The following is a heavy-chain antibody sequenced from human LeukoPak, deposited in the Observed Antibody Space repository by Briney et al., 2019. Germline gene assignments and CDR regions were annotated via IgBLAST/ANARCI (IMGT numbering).Heavy chain of an antibody. V-gene: IGHV3-30-3*01. D-gene: IGHD1-26*01. J-gene: IGHJ4*02. CDR1: GFTFRSYA. CDR3: ASGAVWELPYFDY. CDR2: ISYDGSNK. Sequence: GGSLRLSCAASGFTFRSYAMHWVRQAPGKGLEWVAVISYDGSNKYYADSVKGRFTISRDNSKNTLYLQMNSLRAEDTAVYYCASGAVWELPYFDYWGQGTLVTVSS.